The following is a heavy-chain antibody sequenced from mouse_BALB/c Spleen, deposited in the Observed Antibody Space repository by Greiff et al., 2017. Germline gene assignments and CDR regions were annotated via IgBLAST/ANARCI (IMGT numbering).Heavy chain of an antibody. V-gene: IGHV1-54*03. Sequence: VQLQQSGAELVRPGTSVKVSCKASGYAFTNYLIEWVKQRPGQGIEWIGVINPGSGGTNYNEKFKGKATLTADKSSSTAYMQLSSLTSDDSAVYFCARSTSYYGYAAWFAYWGQGTLVTVSA. J-gene: IGHJ3*01. CDR2: INPGSGGT. CDR3: ARSTSYYGYAAWFAY. CDR1: GYAFTNYL. D-gene: IGHD2-2*01.